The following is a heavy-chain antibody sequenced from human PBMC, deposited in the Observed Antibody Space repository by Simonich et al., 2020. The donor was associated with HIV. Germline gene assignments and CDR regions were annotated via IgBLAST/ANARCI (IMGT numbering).Heavy chain of an antibody. D-gene: IGHD3-10*01. J-gene: IGHJ4*02. CDR3: AKDKGAYYGSGSPVY. CDR1: GFTFDDYA. CDR2: ISWNSGSI. Sequence: EVQLVESGGGLVQPGRSLRLSCAAAGFTFDDYAMHWVRQAPGKGRGWVSGISWNSGSIAYADSVKDRFTISRDNAKSSLYLQMNRLRAEDTALYYCAKDKGAYYGSGSPVYWGQGTLVTVSS. V-gene: IGHV3-9*01.